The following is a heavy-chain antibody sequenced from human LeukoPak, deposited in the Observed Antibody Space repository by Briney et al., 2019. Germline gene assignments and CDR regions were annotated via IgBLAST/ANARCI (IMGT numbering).Heavy chain of an antibody. J-gene: IGHJ4*02. Sequence: GGSLRLSCAASGFTFDDYDIHWVRQAPGKGLEWVSLISGDGDSTYYADSVKGRFTISRDNSKNTLYLQMNSLRAEDTAVYYCAKEPNDYWGQGTLVTVSS. V-gene: IGHV3-43*02. CDR2: ISGDGDST. CDR3: AKEPNDY. CDR1: GFTFDDYD.